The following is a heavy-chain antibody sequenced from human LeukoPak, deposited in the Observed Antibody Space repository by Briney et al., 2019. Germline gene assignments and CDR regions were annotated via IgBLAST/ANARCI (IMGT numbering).Heavy chain of an antibody. Sequence: PGGSLRLSCAASGFTFSSYAMSWVRRAPGKGLEWVSAISGSGGSTYYADSVKGRFTISRDNSKNTLYLQMNSLRAEDTAVYYCAKDLTMIVVVMFDPWGQGTLVTVSS. CDR2: ISGSGGST. CDR1: GFTFSSYA. D-gene: IGHD3-22*01. V-gene: IGHV3-23*01. CDR3: AKDLTMIVVVMFDP. J-gene: IGHJ5*02.